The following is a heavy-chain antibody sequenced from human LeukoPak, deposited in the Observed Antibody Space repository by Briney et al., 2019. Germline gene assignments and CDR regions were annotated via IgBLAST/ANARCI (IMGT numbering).Heavy chain of an antibody. D-gene: IGHD6-19*01. CDR3: ARDLVAVGTH. CDR2: ISYDGSNK. CDR1: GFTFSGSA. J-gene: IGHJ4*02. V-gene: IGHV3-30-3*01. Sequence: GGSLRLSCAASGFTFSGSAMHWVRQASGKGLEWVAVISYDGSNKYYADSVKGRFTISRDNSKNTLYLQMNSLRAEDTAVYYCARDLVAVGTHWGQGTLVTVSS.